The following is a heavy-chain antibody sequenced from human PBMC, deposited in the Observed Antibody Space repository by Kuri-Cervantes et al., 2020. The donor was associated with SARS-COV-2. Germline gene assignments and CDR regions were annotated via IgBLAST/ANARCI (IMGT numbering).Heavy chain of an antibody. D-gene: IGHD1-14*01. CDR2: INHSVST. CDR1: GGSFSGYY. CDR3: ARHRWFDP. V-gene: IGHV4-34*01. J-gene: IGHJ5*02. Sequence: SQTLSLTCAVYGGSFSGYYWSWIRQPPGRGLEWIGEINHSVSTNYNPSLKSRVTISVDTSKNQFSLKLSSVTAADTAVYFCARHRWFDPWGQGTLVTVSS.